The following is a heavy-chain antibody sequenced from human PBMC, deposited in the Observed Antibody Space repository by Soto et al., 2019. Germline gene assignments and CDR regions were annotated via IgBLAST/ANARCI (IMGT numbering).Heavy chain of an antibody. Sequence: SETLSLTCAVYGGSFSCYYWSWIRQPPGKGLEWIGEINHSGSTNYNPSLKSRVTISVDTSKNQFSLKLSSVTAADTAVYYCARGRITIFGVVIIRGYYFDYWGQGTLVTVSS. CDR3: ARGRITIFGVVIIRGYYFDY. D-gene: IGHD3-3*01. CDR1: GGSFSCYY. J-gene: IGHJ4*02. V-gene: IGHV4-34*01. CDR2: INHSGST.